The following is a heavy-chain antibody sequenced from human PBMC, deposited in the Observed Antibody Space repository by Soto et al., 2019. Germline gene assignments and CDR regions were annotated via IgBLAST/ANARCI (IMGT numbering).Heavy chain of an antibody. CDR1: GGSISSSSYY. CDR2: IYYSGST. V-gene: IGHV4-39*01. Sequence: QLQLQESGPGLVKPSETLSLTCTVSGGSISSSSYYWGWIRQPPGKGLEWIGSIYYSGSTYYNPSLKSRVTISVDSSKNQFSLKLSSVTAADTAVYYCARLTLYGDYVFDALDYWGQGTLVTVSS. CDR3: ARLTLYGDYVFDALDY. D-gene: IGHD4-17*01. J-gene: IGHJ4*02.